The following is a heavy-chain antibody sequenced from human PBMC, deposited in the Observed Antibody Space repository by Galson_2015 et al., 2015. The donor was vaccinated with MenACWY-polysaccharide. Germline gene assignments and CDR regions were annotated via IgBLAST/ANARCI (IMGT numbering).Heavy chain of an antibody. J-gene: IGHJ4*02. CDR3: ARDFLSTVTTRPGY. CDR1: SYTFTSYG. CDR2: ISVYNGNT. Sequence: SVKVSCKASSYTFTSYGISWVRQAPGQGLEWMGWISVYNGNTKYAQSLQGRVTMTTDTSTSTAYMELRSLRSDDTAVYYCARDFLSTVTTRPGYWGQGTLVTVSS. V-gene: IGHV1-18*01. D-gene: IGHD4-17*01.